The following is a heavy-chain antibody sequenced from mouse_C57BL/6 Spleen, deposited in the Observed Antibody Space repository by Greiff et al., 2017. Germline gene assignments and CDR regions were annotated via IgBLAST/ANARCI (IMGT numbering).Heavy chain of an antibody. J-gene: IGHJ4*01. D-gene: IGHD1-3*01. CDR1: GFSLTSYG. V-gene: IGHV2-2*01. CDR2: IWSGGST. CDR3: AGNFRNYAMDY. Sequence: QVQLKQSGPGLVKPSQSLSITCKVSGFSLTSYGVRWVRQSPGKGLEWLGVIWSGGSTDYNAAFISRQSISKDNYKRQVFFKMNSLQADDTARDYCAGNFRNYAMDYWGQGTSVTVSS.